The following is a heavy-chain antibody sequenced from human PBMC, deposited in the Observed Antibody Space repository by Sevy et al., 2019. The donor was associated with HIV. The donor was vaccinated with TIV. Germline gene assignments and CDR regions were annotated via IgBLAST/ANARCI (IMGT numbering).Heavy chain of an antibody. J-gene: IGHJ5*02. Sequence: SETLSLTCAVYGGSFSGYYWSWIRQPPGKGLEWIGEINHSGSTNYNPSLKSRVTISVDTSKNQFSLKLSSVTAADTAVYYCAREAGCSYGRRFDPWGQGTLVTVSS. D-gene: IGHD5-18*01. CDR2: INHSGST. V-gene: IGHV4-34*01. CDR3: AREAGCSYGRRFDP. CDR1: GGSFSGYY.